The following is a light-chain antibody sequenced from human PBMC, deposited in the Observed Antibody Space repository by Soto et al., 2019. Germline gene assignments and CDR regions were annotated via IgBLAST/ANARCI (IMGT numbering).Light chain of an antibody. V-gene: IGKV3-20*01. CDR3: QQYGSSL. Sequence: EIVLPQSPGTLSLSPGERATLSCRASQSVSSSYLAWYQQTPGQAPRLLSYGASSRATGIPDRFSGSGSGTDFTLTISRLEPEDFAVYYCQQYGSSLFGQGTRLDIK. CDR1: QSVSSSY. J-gene: IGKJ5*01. CDR2: GAS.